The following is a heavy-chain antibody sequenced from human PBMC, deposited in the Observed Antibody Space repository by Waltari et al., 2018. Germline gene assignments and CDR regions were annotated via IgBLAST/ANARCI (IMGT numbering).Heavy chain of an antibody. V-gene: IGHV3-23*01. D-gene: IGHD6-13*01. CDR3: AKAGGIAAAEFQFDF. CDR1: GFTLISYA. Sequence: EVQLLESGGGLVQPGGSLRLSCAASGFTLISYAMTWVRHAPGKGLEWVSSISGPALTTFYADSVKGRFSVSRDNSKNTLYLQINGLRADDTAVYYCAKAGGIAAAEFQFDFWGRGTLVTVSS. J-gene: IGHJ4*02. CDR2: ISGPALTT.